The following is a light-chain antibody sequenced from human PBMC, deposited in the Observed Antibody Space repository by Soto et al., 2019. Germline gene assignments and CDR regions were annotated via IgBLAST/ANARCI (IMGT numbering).Light chain of an antibody. CDR2: GAS. J-gene: IGKJ5*01. V-gene: IGKV3D-15*01. Sequence: EIVLTQSPATLAVSLLECANLXYRASQSINRDLAWYVQKPGQAPRRVIYGASTWGTGVPPRFTGSGSGTEFTHTISGLQSEDFAVYYCQQYNSWPITFGQGTRLEIK. CDR1: QSINRD. CDR3: QQYNSWPIT.